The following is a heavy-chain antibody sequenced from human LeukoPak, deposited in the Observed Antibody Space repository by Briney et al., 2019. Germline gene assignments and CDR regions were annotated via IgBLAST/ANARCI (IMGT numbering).Heavy chain of an antibody. CDR2: IWYDGSDK. Sequence: GGSLRLSCAASGFTFSSYGMHWVRQAPGKGLEWVAVIWYDGSDKYYADSVKGRFTISRDNSKNTLYLQMNSLRAEDTAVYYCARDILTGYDDYWGQGTLVTVSS. CDR3: ARDILTGYDDY. J-gene: IGHJ4*02. D-gene: IGHD3-9*01. V-gene: IGHV3-30*19. CDR1: GFTFSSYG.